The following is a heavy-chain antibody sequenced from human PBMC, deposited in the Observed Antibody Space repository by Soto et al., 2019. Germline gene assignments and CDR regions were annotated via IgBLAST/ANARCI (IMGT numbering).Heavy chain of an antibody. V-gene: IGHV3-9*01. CDR3: AKGASTTVFAFNDF. CDR1: GFTFDDYA. J-gene: IGHJ4*02. Sequence: EVQLVESGGGLVQPGRSLRLSCAASGFTFDDYAMHWVRQGPGKGLEWVSSICWNSGNLGYADSVKGRFTISRDNAKNSLYLQMNSLRGEDTALYYCAKGASTTVFAFNDFWGQGTLVTVSS. D-gene: IGHD4-17*01. CDR2: ICWNSGNL.